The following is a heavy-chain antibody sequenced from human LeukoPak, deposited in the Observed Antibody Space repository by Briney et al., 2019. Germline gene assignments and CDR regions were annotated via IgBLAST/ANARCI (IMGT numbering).Heavy chain of an antibody. D-gene: IGHD3-22*01. J-gene: IGHJ3*02. CDR1: GGSFSGYY. CDR3: AREGPDTYYDTPDDAFDI. Sequence: PSETLSLTCGVYGGSFSGYYWSWIRQPPGKGLEWIGEINRSGSTNYNPSLKSRVTISIDTSKNQFSLKLSSVTAADTAVYYCAREGPDTYYDTPDDAFDIWGQGTMVTVSS. CDR2: INRSGST. V-gene: IGHV4-34*01.